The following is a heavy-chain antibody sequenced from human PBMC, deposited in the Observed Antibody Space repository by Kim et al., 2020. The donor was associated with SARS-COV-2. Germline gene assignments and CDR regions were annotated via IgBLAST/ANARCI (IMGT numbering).Heavy chain of an antibody. CDR3: ARQLRYFDWLFPVGDGVIFDY. J-gene: IGHJ4*02. D-gene: IGHD3-9*01. CDR2: IYYSGST. CDR1: GGSISSSSYY. V-gene: IGHV4-39*01. Sequence: SETLSLTCTVSGGSISSSSYYWGWIRQPPGKGLEWIGSIYYSGSTYYNPSLKSRVTISVDTSKNQFSLKLSSVTAADTAVYYCARQLRYFDWLFPVGDGVIFDYWGQGTLVTVSS.